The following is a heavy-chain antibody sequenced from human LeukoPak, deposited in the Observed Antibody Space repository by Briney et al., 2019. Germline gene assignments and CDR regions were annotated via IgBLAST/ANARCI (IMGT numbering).Heavy chain of an antibody. V-gene: IGHV4-38-2*01. D-gene: IGHD2-2*01. J-gene: IGHJ5*02. Sequence: SETLPLTCAVSGYSISSGYYWGWIRQPPGKGLEWIGSIYHSGSTYYNPSLKSRVTISVDTSKNQFSLKLSSVTAADTAVYYCARLTLRRDIVVVWWFDPWGQGTLVTVSS. CDR3: ARLTLRRDIVVVWWFDP. CDR1: GYSISSGYY. CDR2: IYHSGST.